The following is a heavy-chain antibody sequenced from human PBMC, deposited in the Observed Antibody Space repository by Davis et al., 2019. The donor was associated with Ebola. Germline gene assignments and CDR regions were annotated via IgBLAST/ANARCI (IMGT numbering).Heavy chain of an antibody. CDR2: ISWNSGSI. CDR1: GFSFSSTR. CDR3: AKDRRDGYREFDY. J-gene: IGHJ4*02. Sequence: PGGSLRLSCAASGFSFSSTRMHWVRQAPGKGLEWVSGISWNSGSIGYAASVKGRFTISRDNAKNSLYLQMNSLRAEDTALYYCAKDRRDGYREFDYWGQGTLVTVSS. V-gene: IGHV3-9*01. D-gene: IGHD5-24*01.